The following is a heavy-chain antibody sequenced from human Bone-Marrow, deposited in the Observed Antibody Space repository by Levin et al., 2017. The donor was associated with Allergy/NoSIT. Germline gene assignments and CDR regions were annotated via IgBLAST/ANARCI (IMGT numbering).Heavy chain of an antibody. Sequence: GASVKVSCKASGGTFSSYAISWVRQAPGQGLEWMGGIIPIFGTANYAQKFQGRVTITADESTSTAYMELSSLRSEDTAVYYCARTLPGPGAAAGHEVDYWGQGTLVTVSS. D-gene: IGHD6-13*01. J-gene: IGHJ4*02. CDR3: ARTLPGPGAAAGHEVDY. CDR2: IIPIFGTA. CDR1: GGTFSSYA. V-gene: IGHV1-69*13.